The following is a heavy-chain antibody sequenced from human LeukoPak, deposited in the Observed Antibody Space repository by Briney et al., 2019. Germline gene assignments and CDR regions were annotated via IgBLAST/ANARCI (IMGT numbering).Heavy chain of an antibody. Sequence: PGGSLRLSCAASGFTFSSYSMNWVRQAPGKGLEWVSSISISSSYIYYADSVKGRFTISRDNAKNSLYLQMNSLRAEDTAVYYCAREGCSGGSCYSDYWGQGTLVTVSS. D-gene: IGHD2-15*01. CDR3: AREGCSGGSCYSDY. CDR1: GFTFSSYS. J-gene: IGHJ4*02. V-gene: IGHV3-21*01. CDR2: ISISSSYI.